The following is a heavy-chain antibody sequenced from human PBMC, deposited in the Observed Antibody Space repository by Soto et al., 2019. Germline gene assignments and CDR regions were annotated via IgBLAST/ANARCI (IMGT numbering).Heavy chain of an antibody. V-gene: IGHV1-8*01. CDR2: MNPNSGNT. D-gene: IGHD5-18*01. CDR1: GYSFTSYD. J-gene: IGHJ4*02. Sequence: QVQLVQSGAEVKKPGASVKVSCKASGYSFTSYDINWVRQATGQGLEWMGWMNPNSGNTGYAQKFQGRVTMTRNTSVSKAYMELSSLSSEDSAVYYCASEKSYGYADYWGQGTLVTVSS. CDR3: ASEKSYGYADY.